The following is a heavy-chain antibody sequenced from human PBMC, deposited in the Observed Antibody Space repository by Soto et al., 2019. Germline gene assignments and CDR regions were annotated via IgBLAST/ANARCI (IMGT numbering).Heavy chain of an antibody. Sequence: EASVKVSCKASGYAFTSYAMHWVRQAPGQRLEWMGWINAGNGNTKYSQKFQGRVTITRDTSASTAYMELSSLRSEDTAVYYCASPSGVWSYDIDYWGQGTLVTVSS. CDR1: GYAFTSYA. CDR3: ASPSGVWSYDIDY. V-gene: IGHV1-3*01. D-gene: IGHD1-26*01. CDR2: INAGNGNT. J-gene: IGHJ4*02.